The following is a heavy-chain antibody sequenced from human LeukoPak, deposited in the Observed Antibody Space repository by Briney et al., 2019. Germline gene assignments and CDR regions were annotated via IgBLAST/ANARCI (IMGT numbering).Heavy chain of an antibody. D-gene: IGHD2-2*01. CDR3: ATEYCSTTNCPFDF. CDR2: IYTSGST. CDR1: GGSISSYY. V-gene: IGHV4-4*07. J-gene: IGHJ4*02. Sequence: PSETLSLTCTVSGGSISSYYWSWIRQPAGKGLEWIGRIYTSGSTNYNPSLKSRVTMSVDTSKNQFSLKLSSVTAADTAVYYCATEYCSTTNCPFDFWGQGTLVTVSS.